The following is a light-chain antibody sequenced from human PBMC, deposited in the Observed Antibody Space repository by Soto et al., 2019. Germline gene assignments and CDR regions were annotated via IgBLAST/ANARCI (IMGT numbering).Light chain of an antibody. J-gene: IGLJ3*02. CDR2: NNN. CDR1: SSNIGVNT. CDR3: AAWEDSLNAVL. Sequence: QSVLTQPPSASGTSGQSVTISCSGTSSNIGVNTVSWYQQLPATAPKLLIQNNNKRPSGVADRLSGAKYGTSASLVLSGVQSDDEDEDYCAAWEDSLNAVLFGGGTKLTVL. V-gene: IGLV1-44*01.